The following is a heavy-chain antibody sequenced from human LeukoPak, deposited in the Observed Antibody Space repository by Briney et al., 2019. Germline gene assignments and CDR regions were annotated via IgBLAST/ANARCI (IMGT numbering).Heavy chain of an antibody. CDR2: INPHSGGP. V-gene: IGHV1-2*02. Sequence: ASVKVSCKASGYTFTDYYLQWVRQAPGQGPEWMGWINPHSGGPNYAQEFQGRVTMTRDTSINTAYMELSRLRFDDTAVYYCARDLVGAFDVWGQGTMVTVSS. J-gene: IGHJ3*01. CDR3: ARDLVGAFDV. CDR1: GYTFTDYY. D-gene: IGHD2-2*01.